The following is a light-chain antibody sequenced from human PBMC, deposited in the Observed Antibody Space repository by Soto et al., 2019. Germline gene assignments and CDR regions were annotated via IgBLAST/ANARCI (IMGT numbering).Light chain of an antibody. CDR3: SSHTSSTTLV. CDR1: SSDVGGYNF. CDR2: EVI. Sequence: QSVLTQPASVSGSPGQSITISSTGTSSDVGGYNFVSWYQHHPGKAPKLMIYEVINRPSGVSTRFSGFKSGNTASLTISGLQAEDEADYYCSSHTSSTTLVFGTGTKVTVL. J-gene: IGLJ1*01. V-gene: IGLV2-14*01.